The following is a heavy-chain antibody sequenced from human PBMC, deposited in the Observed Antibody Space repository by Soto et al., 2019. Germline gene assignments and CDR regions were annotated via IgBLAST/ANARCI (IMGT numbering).Heavy chain of an antibody. V-gene: IGHV1-3*01. CDR3: ARGRSLFRAGDTSVNFFDY. CDR2: INGGNGDT. D-gene: IGHD1-26*01. CDR1: GYTLSSYG. Sequence: VQLVQSEAEVKKPGASVKVSCKASGYTLSSYGIHWVRQAPGQRLEWMGWINGGNGDTMYAQKFQDRVTVTRGTSANTAYMEVSSLASKDTAVYYCARGRSLFRAGDTSVNFFDYWGQGTLVTVSS. J-gene: IGHJ4*02.